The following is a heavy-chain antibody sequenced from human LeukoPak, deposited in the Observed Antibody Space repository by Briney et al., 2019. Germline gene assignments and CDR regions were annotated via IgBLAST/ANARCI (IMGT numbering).Heavy chain of an antibody. D-gene: IGHD5-18*01. CDR1: GYTFTTYD. CDR2: MNPNSGNT. Sequence: ASGKVSCTASGYTFTTYDINWVRQATGPGLEWMGWMNPNSGNTGYAQKFQGRVTMTRNTSISTAFMELSGLRSEDTAVYFCARRNTAMVAGLDYWGQGSLVTVSS. J-gene: IGHJ4*02. V-gene: IGHV1-8*01. CDR3: ARRNTAMVAGLDY.